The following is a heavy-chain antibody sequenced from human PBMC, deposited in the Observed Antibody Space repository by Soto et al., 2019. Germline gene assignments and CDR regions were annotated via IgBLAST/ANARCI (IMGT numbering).Heavy chain of an antibody. CDR1: GGSISGTDW. V-gene: IGHV4-4*02. D-gene: IGHD2-21*02. CDR3: ATCGGGWQIVF. CDR2: VHHTGST. Sequence: QVQLQESGPGLVKPLETLSLTCAVSGGSISGTDWWSWVRHVPGKGVEWIGEVHHTGSTKYNPSLNGLVTVLVDNSKNYWSVNLYAGIAANTAVYYCATCGGGWQIVFWGQGTLVIVS. J-gene: IGHJ4*02.